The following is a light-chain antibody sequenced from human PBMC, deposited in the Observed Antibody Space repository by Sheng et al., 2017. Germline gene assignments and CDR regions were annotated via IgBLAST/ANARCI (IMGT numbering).Light chain of an antibody. V-gene: IGKV3-15*01. CDR1: QSVRNN. CDR3: QQYNNWPIT. Sequence: EIVMTQSPATLSVSPGEGATLSCRASQSVRNNLAWYQQKPGQTPRLLIYGASSRAVGIPARFSGSGSGTEFTLTISSLQSEDLAVYYCQQYNNWPITFGQGTRLGIK. CDR2: GAS. J-gene: IGKJ5*01.